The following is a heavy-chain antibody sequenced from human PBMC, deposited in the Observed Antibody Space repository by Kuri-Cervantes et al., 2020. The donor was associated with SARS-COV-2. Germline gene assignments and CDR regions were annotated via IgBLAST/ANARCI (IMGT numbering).Heavy chain of an antibody. D-gene: IGHD3-22*01. V-gene: IGHV4-34*01. J-gene: IGHJ4*02. CDR3: ARAQWSSGYSSIDY. CDR2: INHSGST. Sequence: LRLSCAVYGGSFSGYYWSWIRQPSGKGLEWIGEINHSGSTNYNPSLKSLVTISVDTSKNQFSLKLSSVTAADTAVYYCARAQWSSGYSSIDYWVQGTLVTVSS. CDR1: GGSFSGYY.